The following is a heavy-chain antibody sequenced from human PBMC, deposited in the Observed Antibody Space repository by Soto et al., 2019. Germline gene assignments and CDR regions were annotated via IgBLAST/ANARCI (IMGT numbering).Heavy chain of an antibody. CDR2: ISAYNGNT. J-gene: IGHJ4*02. D-gene: IGHD6-19*01. CDR3: ARDSGIAVAGTKD. Sequence: ASVKVSCKASGYTFTSYAMHWVRQAPGQGLEWMGWISAYNGNTNYAQKLQGRVTMTTDTSTSTAYMELRSLRSDDTAVYYCARDSGIAVAGTKDWGQGTLVTVSS. CDR1: GYTFTSYA. V-gene: IGHV1-18*01.